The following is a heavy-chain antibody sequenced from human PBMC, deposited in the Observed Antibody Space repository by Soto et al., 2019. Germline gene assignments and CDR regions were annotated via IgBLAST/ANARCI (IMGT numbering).Heavy chain of an antibody. CDR2: IYYSGST. Sequence: SETLSLTCTVSGGSISSSSYYWGWIRQPPGKGLEWIGSIYYSGSTYYNSSLKSRVTISVDTSKNQFSLKLSSVTAADTAVYYCARLNRGYSSSWYVENYYYYGMDVWGQGTTVTVSS. V-gene: IGHV4-39*01. D-gene: IGHD6-13*01. J-gene: IGHJ6*02. CDR1: GGSISSSSYY. CDR3: ARLNRGYSSSWYVENYYYYGMDV.